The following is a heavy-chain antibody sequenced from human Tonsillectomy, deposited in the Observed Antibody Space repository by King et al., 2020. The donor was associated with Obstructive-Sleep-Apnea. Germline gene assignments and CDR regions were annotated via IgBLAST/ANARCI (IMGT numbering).Heavy chain of an antibody. CDR2: IYYSGST. CDR3: ARAGGLGTTGIILFDY. V-gene: IGHV4-30-4*01. CDR1: GGSINSGDYY. Sequence: VQLQESGPGLVKPSQTLSLTCTVSGGSINSGDYYWSWIRQPPGKGLEWIGYIYYSGSTYYNPSLKSRVTISVDTSKNQFSLKLSSVTAADTAEYYCARAGGLGTTGIILFDYWGQGTLVTVSS. D-gene: IGHD1-1*01. J-gene: IGHJ4*02.